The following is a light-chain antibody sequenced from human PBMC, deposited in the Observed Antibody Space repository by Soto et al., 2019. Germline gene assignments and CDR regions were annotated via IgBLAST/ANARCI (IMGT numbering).Light chain of an antibody. CDR1: QSVISTH. J-gene: IGKJ2*01. CDR2: GAS. Sequence: EIVVTQAPGSLSLSPRERATLSCRASQSVISTHLAWYQQKPGQAPRLLIYGASRRATGIPDRFSGSGSGTEFTLTISRLEPEDFAVYYCQQYDSSTYTFGQGTKVDIK. CDR3: QQYDSSTYT. V-gene: IGKV3-20*01.